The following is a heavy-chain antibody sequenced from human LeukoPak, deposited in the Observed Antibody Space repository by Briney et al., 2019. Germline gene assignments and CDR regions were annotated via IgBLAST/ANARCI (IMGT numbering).Heavy chain of an antibody. Sequence: AGSLRLSCAASGILFSNTAMNWARQSPGRGLEWISAISGGGERAFYADSVKGRFTISRDNSKNILYLQMNSLTADDTAIYYCGKDGGQYSSGPEFDPRGQGALVTVSS. CDR2: ISGGGERA. J-gene: IGHJ5*02. CDR1: GILFSNTA. CDR3: GKDGGQYSSGPEFDP. V-gene: IGHV3-23*01. D-gene: IGHD6-19*01.